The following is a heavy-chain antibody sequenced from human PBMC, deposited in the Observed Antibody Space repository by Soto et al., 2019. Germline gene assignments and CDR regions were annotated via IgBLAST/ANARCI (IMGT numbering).Heavy chain of an antibody. CDR1: GFTFRSFT. D-gene: IGHD6-13*01. CDR3: TRDASRDSSARGWFDP. CDR2: ISSNSAYI. Sequence: PGGSLRLSCAASGFTFRSFTMNWVRQAPGKGLEWVSTISSNSAYIYYTDALRGRFTISIDNAKNSLQLQMNSLRAEDTAVYYCTRDASRDSSARGWFDPWGPGTLVTVS. V-gene: IGHV3-21*01. J-gene: IGHJ5*02.